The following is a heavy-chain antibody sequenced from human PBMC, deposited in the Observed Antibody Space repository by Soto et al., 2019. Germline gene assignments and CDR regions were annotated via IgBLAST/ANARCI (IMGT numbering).Heavy chain of an antibody. Sequence: QVQLQESGPGLVKSSETLSLTCRVSGGSISNYFWSWIRQPPGKGLEWIGYIFNSGSTIYSPSLKSRVTLTLDTSKNQFSLRLGSVTVADTAIYCCARGPETYYMDVWGKGTTVTVSS. CDR3: ARGPETYYMDV. V-gene: IGHV4-59*01. CDR2: IFNSGST. J-gene: IGHJ6*03. CDR1: GGSISNYF.